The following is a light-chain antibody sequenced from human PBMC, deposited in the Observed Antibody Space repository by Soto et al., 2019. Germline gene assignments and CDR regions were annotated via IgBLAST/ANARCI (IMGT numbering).Light chain of an antibody. CDR2: AAS. J-gene: IGKJ1*01. CDR1: QNINTY. CDR3: QLSHSTPLM. V-gene: IGKV1-39*01. Sequence: DIQMTQSPSSLSASVGDRVTITCRASQNINTYLNWYQQKPGKAPKLLIYAASALRSGVPSRFSGSGSGTDFTLTISSLQPEDCATYYCQLSHSTPLMFGQGNKVEIK.